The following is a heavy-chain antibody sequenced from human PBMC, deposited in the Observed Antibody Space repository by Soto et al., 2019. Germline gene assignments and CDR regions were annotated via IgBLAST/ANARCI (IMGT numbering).Heavy chain of an antibody. Sequence: ASVKVSCKASGYTFTGYYMHWVRQAPGQGLEWMGWINPNSGGTNYAQKFQGWVTMTRDTSISTAYMELSRPRSDDTAVYYCARAGYSYGSDGASLDYWGQGPLVTVSS. V-gene: IGHV1-2*04. CDR3: ARAGYSYGSDGASLDY. D-gene: IGHD5-18*01. J-gene: IGHJ4*02. CDR1: GYTFTGYY. CDR2: INPNSGGT.